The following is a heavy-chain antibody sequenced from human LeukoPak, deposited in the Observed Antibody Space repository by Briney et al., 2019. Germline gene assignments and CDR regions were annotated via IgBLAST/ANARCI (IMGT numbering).Heavy chain of an antibody. D-gene: IGHD3-22*01. CDR1: GFIFSSYE. CDR2: ISSASGSI. J-gene: IGHJ4*02. Sequence: GGSLILSCAASGFIFSSYEMNWVRQAPGKGLEWVSGISSASGSIYYADSVKGRFTISRDNAEDSLYLQMNSLGAEDTAVYYCGRGYYDSSGHYAIDHWGQGTLVTVSS. V-gene: IGHV3-21*01. CDR3: GRGYYDSSGHYAIDH.